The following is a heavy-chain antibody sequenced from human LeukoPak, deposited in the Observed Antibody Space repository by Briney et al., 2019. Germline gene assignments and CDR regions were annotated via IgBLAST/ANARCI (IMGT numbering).Heavy chain of an antibody. D-gene: IGHD6-13*01. CDR3: ARGVYIAAAQYAY. V-gene: IGHV4-59*01. Sequence: SETLSLTCTVSGGSISSYYWSWIRQPPGKGLEWIGYIYYSGTTNYNPSLKSRVTLSVDTSKNQFSLKLSSVTAADTAVYYCARGVYIAAAQYAYWGQGTLVTVSS. J-gene: IGHJ4*02. CDR2: IYYSGTT. CDR1: GGSISSYY.